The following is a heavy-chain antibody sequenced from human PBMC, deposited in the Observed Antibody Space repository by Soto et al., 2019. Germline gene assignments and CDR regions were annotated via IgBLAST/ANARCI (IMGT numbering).Heavy chain of an antibody. D-gene: IGHD7-27*01. CDR1: SGSISSSGYY. CDR3: ARPNGYYYGMDV. V-gene: IGHV4-39*01. CDR2: IYYSGST. J-gene: IGHJ6*02. Sequence: QLQLQESGLGLVKPSETLSLTCTVSSGSISSSGYYWGWIRQPPGKGLEWIGSIYYSGSTYYNPYLKSRVTISVHTSNNLFSPKLSSVTAADTAVSYCARPNGYYYGMDVWGQGTTVTVSS.